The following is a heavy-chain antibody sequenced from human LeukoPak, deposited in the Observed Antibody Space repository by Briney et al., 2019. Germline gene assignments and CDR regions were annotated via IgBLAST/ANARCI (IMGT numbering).Heavy chain of an antibody. V-gene: IGHV3-21*01. CDR2: ISSSSSYI. J-gene: IGHJ4*02. Sequence: GGSLRLSCAASGLTFTKYGMMWVRQAPGKGLEWVSSISSSSSYIYYADSVKGRFTISRDNAKNSLYLQMNSLRAEDTAVYYCARESSVGAHKAFDFWGQGTLVTVSS. CDR3: ARESSVGAHKAFDF. CDR1: GLTFTKYG. D-gene: IGHD1-26*01.